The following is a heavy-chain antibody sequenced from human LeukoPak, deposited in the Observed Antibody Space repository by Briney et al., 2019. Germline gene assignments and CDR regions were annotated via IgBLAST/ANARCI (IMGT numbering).Heavy chain of an antibody. D-gene: IGHD7-27*01. CDR2: ISIYSGNT. Sequence: GASVKVSCKASGYTFTSYAISWVRQAPGQGLEWMGWISIYSGNTNYAQKFQDRISMTTDTSTSTAYMELRSLKSDDTAVYYCARDPGGTWGFDYWGQGALVTVSS. V-gene: IGHV1-18*01. CDR1: GYTFTSYA. J-gene: IGHJ4*02. CDR3: ARDPGGTWGFDY.